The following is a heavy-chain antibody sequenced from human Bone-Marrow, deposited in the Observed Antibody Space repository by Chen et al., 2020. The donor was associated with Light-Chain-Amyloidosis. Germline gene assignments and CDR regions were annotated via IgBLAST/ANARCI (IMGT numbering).Heavy chain of an antibody. CDR2: IWYDGSYK. CDR1: GFTFSSYG. V-gene: IGHV3-33*01. J-gene: IGHJ4*02. Sequence: QVQLVESGGGVVQPGRSLRLSCAASGFTFSSYGMHWVRQAPGKGLEWVAVIWYDGSYKYYADSGKGRFTISRDNSKNTLYLQMNSLRAEDTAVYYCARMRTDYWGQGTLVTVSS. CDR3: ARMRTDY.